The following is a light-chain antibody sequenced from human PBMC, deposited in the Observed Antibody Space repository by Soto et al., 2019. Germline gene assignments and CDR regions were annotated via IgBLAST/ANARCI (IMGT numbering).Light chain of an antibody. CDR1: QGIRND. CDR3: LQDYNYPWT. J-gene: IGKJ1*01. Sequence: AIQMTQSPSSLSASVGDRVTITCRASQGIRNDLGWYEQKPGKAPKLLISAASSLQSGVPSRFSGSGSGTDFTLTISSLQPEDFAAYYCLQDYNYPWTFGQGTKVEIK. CDR2: AAS. V-gene: IGKV1-6*01.